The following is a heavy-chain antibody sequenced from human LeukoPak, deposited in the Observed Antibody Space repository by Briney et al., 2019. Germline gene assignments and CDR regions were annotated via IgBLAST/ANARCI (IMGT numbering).Heavy chain of an antibody. J-gene: IGHJ6*03. CDR2: IYTSGST. V-gene: IGHV4-61*05. Sequence: PSETLSLTCTVSGGSINSHSYYWGWIRQPPGKGLEWIGYIYTSGSTNYNPSLKSRVTISVDTSKNQFSLKLSSVTAADTAVYYCARQTPGMTDYDFWSGPALGYYYMDVWGKGTTVTVSS. D-gene: IGHD3-3*01. CDR3: ARQTPGMTDYDFWSGPALGYYYMDV. CDR1: GGSINSHSYY.